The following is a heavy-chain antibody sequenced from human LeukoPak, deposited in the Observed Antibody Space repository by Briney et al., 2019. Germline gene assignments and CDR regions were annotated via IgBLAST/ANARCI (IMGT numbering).Heavy chain of an antibody. CDR3: ARKRMDTAMVSYYYYGMDV. CDR1: GGTFSSYA. Sequence: SVKVSCKASGGTFSSYAISWVRQAPGQGLEWMGGIIPIFGTANYAQKFQGRVTITADKSTSTAYMELSSLRSGDTAVYYCARKRMDTAMVSYYYYGMDVWGKGTTVTVSS. V-gene: IGHV1-69*06. D-gene: IGHD5-18*01. CDR2: IIPIFGTA. J-gene: IGHJ6*04.